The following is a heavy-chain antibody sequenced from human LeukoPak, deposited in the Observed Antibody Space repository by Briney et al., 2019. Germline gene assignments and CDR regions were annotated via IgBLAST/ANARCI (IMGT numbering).Heavy chain of an antibody. CDR2: IWYDGSNK. J-gene: IGHJ4*02. D-gene: IGHD6-13*01. Sequence: GRSLRLSCAASGFTFSSYGMHWVRQAPGKGLEWVAVIWYDGSNKHHADSVKGRFTISRDNSKNTLYLQMNSLRAEDTALYYCARDMGSSSYGPIDYWGQGTLVTVSS. CDR3: ARDMGSSSYGPIDY. V-gene: IGHV3-33*01. CDR1: GFTFSSYG.